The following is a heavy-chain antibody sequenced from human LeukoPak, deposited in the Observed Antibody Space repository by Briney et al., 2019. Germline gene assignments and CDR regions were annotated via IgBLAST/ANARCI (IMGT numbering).Heavy chain of an antibody. CDR3: LRESGPFSPFGH. V-gene: IGHV4-4*02. D-gene: IGHD1-26*01. CDR2: ISLSGYT. CDR1: GGSTTSTNY. Sequence: SGTLSLTCGVSGGSTTSTNYWSWVRQPPGQGLEWIGEISLSGYTGFNPSLRSRVTMTLDVSKNHLSLNMASLTSANTAVYYCLRESGPFSPFGHWGQGILVTVTS. J-gene: IGHJ4*02.